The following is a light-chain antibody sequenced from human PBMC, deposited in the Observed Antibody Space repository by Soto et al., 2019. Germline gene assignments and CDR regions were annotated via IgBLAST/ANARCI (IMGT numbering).Light chain of an antibody. J-gene: IGKJ4*01. CDR2: GAS. CDR1: QSVSSNY. V-gene: IGKV3-20*01. Sequence: ENVLTQSPGTLSLSPGERATLSCRASQSVSSNYLAWYQQKPGQAPRLFIYGASSRATGIPDRFSGSGSGPDFTLTISRLEPEDFAVYYCQQYGSSPLTFGGGTKVEIK. CDR3: QQYGSSPLT.